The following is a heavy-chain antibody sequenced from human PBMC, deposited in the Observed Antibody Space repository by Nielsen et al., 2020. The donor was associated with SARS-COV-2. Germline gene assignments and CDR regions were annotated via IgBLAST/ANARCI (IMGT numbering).Heavy chain of an antibody. V-gene: IGHV4-30-4*01. CDR3: ARTTVTTAFDY. CDR2: IYYSGST. D-gene: IGHD4-17*01. J-gene: IGHJ4*02. CDR1: GGSISRGDYY. Sequence: SETLSLTCTVSGGSISRGDYYWNWVRQPPGKGLEWIGHIYYSGSTYYNPSLKSRVTISEDTSKNQFSLNLSSVTAADTAVYYCARTTVTTAFDYWGQGTLVTVSS.